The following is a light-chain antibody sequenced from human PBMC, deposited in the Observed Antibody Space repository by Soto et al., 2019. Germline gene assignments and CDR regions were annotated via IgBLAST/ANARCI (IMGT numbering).Light chain of an antibody. CDR3: TQGLETPPVT. CDR2: LAS. V-gene: IGKV2-28*01. Sequence: DIVLTQSPLSLPVNPGYPVSISWRSMQSLVHTNEQNFLDWYLQKPGQAPQLLIYLASIRASGVPDRFSGSGSGRQFTLKISRVEAEDVGVYFCTQGLETPPVTFGQGTRLEI. CDR1: QSLVHTNEQNF. J-gene: IGKJ5*01.